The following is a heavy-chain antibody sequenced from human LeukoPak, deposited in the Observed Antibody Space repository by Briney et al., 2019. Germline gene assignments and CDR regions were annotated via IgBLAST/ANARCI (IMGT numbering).Heavy chain of an antibody. Sequence: GESLKISCKGSGHSFTSYWIGWVRQMPGKGLEWMGIIYPGDSDTRYSPSFQGQVTISADKSISTAYLQWSSLKASDTAMYYCARRSGSGWYSYYFDYWGQGTLVTVSS. CDR2: IYPGDSDT. J-gene: IGHJ4*02. D-gene: IGHD6-19*01. CDR3: ARRSGSGWYSYYFDY. V-gene: IGHV5-51*01. CDR1: GHSFTSYW.